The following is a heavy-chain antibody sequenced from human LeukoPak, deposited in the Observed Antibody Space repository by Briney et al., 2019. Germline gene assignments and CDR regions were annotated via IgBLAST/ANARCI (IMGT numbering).Heavy chain of an antibody. CDR3: ARPGSSGWYVNFDY. V-gene: IGHV3-48*03. CDR2: ISSSGSTI. J-gene: IGHJ4*02. D-gene: IGHD6-19*01. Sequence: RGSLRLSCAASGFTFSSYEMNWVRQAPGKGLEWVSYISSSGSTIYYADSVKGRFTISRDNAKNSLYLQMNSLRAEDTAVYYCARPGSSGWYVNFDYWGQGTLVTVSS. CDR1: GFTFSSYE.